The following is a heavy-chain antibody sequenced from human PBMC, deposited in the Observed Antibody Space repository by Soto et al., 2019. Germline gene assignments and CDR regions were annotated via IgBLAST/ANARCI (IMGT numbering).Heavy chain of an antibody. CDR1: GFSLSTSGVG. CDR2: IYWDDDK. Sequence: QITLKESGPTLVKPTQTLTLTCTFSGFSLSTSGVGVGWIRQPPGKALEWLALIYWDDDKRYSPSLKSSLTITKDTSKDQVVLTMTNMDPVDTATYFCAHRAGEAARLNWFAPWGQGTLVTVSS. V-gene: IGHV2-5*02. CDR3: AHRAGEAARLNWFAP. J-gene: IGHJ5*02. D-gene: IGHD6-6*01.